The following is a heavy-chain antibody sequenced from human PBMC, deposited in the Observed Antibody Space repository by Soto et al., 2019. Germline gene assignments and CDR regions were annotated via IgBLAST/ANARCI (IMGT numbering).Heavy chain of an antibody. CDR1: GGSASSGSYY. V-gene: IGHV4-61*01. CDR3: ARAVGVRGVFDAFDI. J-gene: IGHJ3*02. CDR2: IYYSGST. D-gene: IGHD3-10*01. Sequence: SETLSLTCTVSGGSASSGSYYWSWIRQPPGKGLEWIGYIYYSGSTNYNPSLKSRVTISVDTSKNQFSLKLSSVTAAVTAVYYCARAVGVRGVFDAFDIWGRGTMVTVSS.